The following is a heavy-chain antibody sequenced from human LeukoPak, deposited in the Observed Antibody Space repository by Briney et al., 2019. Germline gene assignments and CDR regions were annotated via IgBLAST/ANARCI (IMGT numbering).Heavy chain of an antibody. Sequence: GGSLRLSCAASGFTFSSYWMHWVRQAPGKGLVWVSRINSDGSSTSYADSVKGRFTISRDNAKNTLYLQMNSLRAEDTAVYYCAKGVVPAAMDWWFDPWGQGTLVTVSS. CDR1: GFTFSSYW. D-gene: IGHD2-2*01. V-gene: IGHV3-74*01. CDR3: AKGVVPAAMDWWFDP. J-gene: IGHJ5*02. CDR2: INSDGSST.